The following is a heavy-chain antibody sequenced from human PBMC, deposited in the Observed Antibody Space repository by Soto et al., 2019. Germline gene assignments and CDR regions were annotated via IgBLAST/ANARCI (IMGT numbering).Heavy chain of an antibody. J-gene: IGHJ4*02. CDR3: AKDQASGQGSFDS. D-gene: IGHD2-15*01. CDR1: GFTFSSYS. CDR2: ISASSTYI. V-gene: IGHV3-21*01. Sequence: GGSLRLSCAASGFTFSSYSMNWVRQAPGKGLEWVSSISASSTYIYYADSVKGRFTISRDNSKNTLFLQMNSLRADDTAVYYCAKDQASGQGSFDSWGQGTLVTVSS.